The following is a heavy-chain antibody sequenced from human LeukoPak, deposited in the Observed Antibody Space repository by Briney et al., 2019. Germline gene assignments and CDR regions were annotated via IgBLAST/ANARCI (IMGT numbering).Heavy chain of an antibody. J-gene: IGHJ3*02. V-gene: IGHV1-58*01. CDR3: AATTMNVAASGAFDI. CDR2: IVVGSGNT. CDR1: GFTFTSSA. D-gene: IGHD3-22*01. Sequence: SVKVSCKASGFTFTSSAVQWVRQARGQHLEWIGWIVVGSGNTNYAQKFQERVTITRDMSTSTAYMELSSLRSEDTVVYYCAATTMNVAASGAFDIWGQGTMVTVSS.